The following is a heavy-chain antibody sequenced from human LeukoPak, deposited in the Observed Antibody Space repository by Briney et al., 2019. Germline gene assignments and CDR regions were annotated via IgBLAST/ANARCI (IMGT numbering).Heavy chain of an antibody. J-gene: IGHJ4*02. CDR2: IKLDGSEK. CDR1: GFTFGKYW. V-gene: IGHV3-7*03. CDR3: ARDQYDTWSRRGNFDS. Sequence: GGSLRLSCVASGFTFGKYWMSWVRQAPGEGLEWVANIKLDGSEKNYVDSVKGRFTISRDNTKNSLYLQMNSLRVEDTAVFYCARDQYDTWSRRGNFDSWGQGTLIIVSS. D-gene: IGHD3-3*01.